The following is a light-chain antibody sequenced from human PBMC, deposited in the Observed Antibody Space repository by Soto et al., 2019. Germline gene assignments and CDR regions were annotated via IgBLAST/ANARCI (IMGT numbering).Light chain of an antibody. Sequence: EIVLTQSPATLSLSPGERATLSCRASQSVSSYLAWYQQKPGQAPRLLIYDASKRATGIPARFSGSGPGTDFTLTISNLDPEDFAVYYCQQRGNWPRTFGQGTKVEIK. V-gene: IGKV3-11*01. CDR1: QSVSSY. CDR3: QQRGNWPRT. CDR2: DAS. J-gene: IGKJ1*01.